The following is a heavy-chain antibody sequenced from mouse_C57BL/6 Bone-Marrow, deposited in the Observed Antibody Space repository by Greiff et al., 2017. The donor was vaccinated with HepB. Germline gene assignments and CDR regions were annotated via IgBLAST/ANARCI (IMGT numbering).Heavy chain of an antibody. Sequence: EVQLQQSGPVLVKPGASVKMSCKASGYTFTDYYMNWVKQSHGKSLEWIGVINPYNGGTSYNQKFKGKATLTADKSSSTAYMQLSSLTYEDSAVYYCARDYRDAMDYWGQGTSVTVSS. CDR2: INPYNGGT. CDR1: GYTFTDYY. CDR3: ARDYRDAMDY. J-gene: IGHJ4*01. V-gene: IGHV1-19*01. D-gene: IGHD5-5*01.